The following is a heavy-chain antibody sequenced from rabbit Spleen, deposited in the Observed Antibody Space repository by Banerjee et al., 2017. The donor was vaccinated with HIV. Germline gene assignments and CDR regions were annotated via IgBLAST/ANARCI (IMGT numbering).Heavy chain of an antibody. V-gene: IGHV1S40*01. Sequence: QSLQETGGDLVNPGGSLTLTSTASGFFFSSSDYMGWVSQAPGKGLEWISCIPGSSSGFTYSATWAKGRFPCSKTSSTTVTLQMTSLTVADTATYFCARDTGSSFSSYGMDLWGPGTLVTVS. CDR2: IPGSSSGFT. CDR1: GFFFSSSDY. CDR3: ARDTGSSFSSYGMDL. D-gene: IGHD8-1*01. J-gene: IGHJ6*01.